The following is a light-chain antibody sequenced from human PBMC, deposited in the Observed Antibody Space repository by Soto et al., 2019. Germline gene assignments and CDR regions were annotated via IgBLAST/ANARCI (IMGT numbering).Light chain of an antibody. V-gene: IGKV1D-12*01. CDR1: QDINTW. CDR2: AAS. J-gene: IGKJ3*01. Sequence: DIPMTQSPSSVSASVGDSVTLTCRASQDINTWLAWYQQKPGEAPKILIYAASNLQRGVPSRFSGSGSGKDFTLTITSLQPEDFATYYCQQANNFPFTFGPGTKVDIK. CDR3: QQANNFPFT.